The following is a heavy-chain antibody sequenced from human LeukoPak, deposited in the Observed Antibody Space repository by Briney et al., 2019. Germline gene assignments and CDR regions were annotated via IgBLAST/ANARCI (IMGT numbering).Heavy chain of an antibody. CDR2: IYYSGST. CDR3: AREFSWSGFFDY. J-gene: IGHJ4*02. CDR1: GGSISSNY. Sequence: SSETLSLTCTVSGGSISSNYWSWIRQPPGKGLEWIGHIYYSGSTNYNPSLKSRVTISVDTSKNQFSLKLSSVTAADTAVYYCAREFSWSGFFDYWGQGTLVTVSS. D-gene: IGHD3-3*01. V-gene: IGHV4-59*01.